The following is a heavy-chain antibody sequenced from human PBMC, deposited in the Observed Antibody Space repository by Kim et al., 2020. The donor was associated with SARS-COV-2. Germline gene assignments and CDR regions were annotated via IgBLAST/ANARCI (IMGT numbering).Heavy chain of an antibody. CDR1: GGSFSDYY. CDR3: ARGEYSTSSPHYYYGLDV. Sequence: SETLSLTCAVYGGSFSDYYWSWIRQPPGKGLEWIGEINHSGSTRYNPSLKSRVTISVDTSKNQFSLKLNSVTAADTALYYCARGEYSTSSPHYYYGLDVWGQGTTVTVSS. D-gene: IGHD6-6*01. V-gene: IGHV4-34*01. J-gene: IGHJ6*02. CDR2: INHSGST.